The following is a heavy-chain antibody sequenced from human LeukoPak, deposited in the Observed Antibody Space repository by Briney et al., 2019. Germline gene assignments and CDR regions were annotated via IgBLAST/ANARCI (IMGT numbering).Heavy chain of an antibody. D-gene: IGHD2-15*01. J-gene: IGHJ4*02. CDR2: ISGSGGST. V-gene: IGHV3-23*01. CDR3: ANTRRVVAAHIDY. CDR1: GFTFSSYA. Sequence: PGGSLRLSCAASGFTFSSYAMSWVRQPPGKGLEWVSAISGSGGSTYYADSVKGRFTISRDNSKNTLYLQMNSLRAEDTAVYYCANTRRVVAAHIDYWGQGTLVTVSS.